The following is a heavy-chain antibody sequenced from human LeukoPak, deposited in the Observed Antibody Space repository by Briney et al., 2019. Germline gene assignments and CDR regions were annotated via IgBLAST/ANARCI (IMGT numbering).Heavy chain of an antibody. CDR1: GFTFSSYG. J-gene: IGHJ4*02. Sequence: PGGSLRLSCAASGFTFSSYGMHWVRQAPGKGLEWVAFIRYDGSNKYYADSVKGRFTISRDNSKNTLYLQMNSLRAEDTAVYYCTKFCTSCSKANFDYWGQGTLVTVSS. V-gene: IGHV3-30*02. CDR3: TKFCTSCSKANFDY. CDR2: IRYDGSNK. D-gene: IGHD2-2*01.